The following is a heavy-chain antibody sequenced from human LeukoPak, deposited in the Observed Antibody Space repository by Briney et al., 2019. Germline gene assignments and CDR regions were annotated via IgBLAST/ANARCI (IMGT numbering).Heavy chain of an antibody. J-gene: IGHJ3*02. V-gene: IGHV3-30*02. CDR3: ASPAADYYDSSGYYSDAFDI. Sequence: GGSLRLSCAASGFTFSSYGMHWVRQAPGKGLEWVAFIRYDGSNKYYADSVKGRFTISRDNSKNTLYLQMNSLRAEDTAVYYCASPAADYYDSSGYYSDAFDIWGQGTMVTVSS. D-gene: IGHD3-22*01. CDR1: GFTFSSYG. CDR2: IRYDGSNK.